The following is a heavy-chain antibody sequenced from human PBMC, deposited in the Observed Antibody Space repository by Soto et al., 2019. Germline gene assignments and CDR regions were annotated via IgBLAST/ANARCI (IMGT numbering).Heavy chain of an antibody. CDR2: ISWDSGTI. CDR1: GFTFDDYA. D-gene: IGHD5-12*01. J-gene: IGHJ5*02. V-gene: IGHV3-9*01. Sequence: EVQLVESGGGLVQPGRSLRLSCAASGFTFDDYAMHWVRQAPGKGLEWVSGISWDSGTIGYADSVKGRFIISRDNAKNSLFLQMSSLKAEDTSLYHGTPGRDPTMATPLDHWGQGTLVTVSS. CDR3: TPGRDPTMATPLDH.